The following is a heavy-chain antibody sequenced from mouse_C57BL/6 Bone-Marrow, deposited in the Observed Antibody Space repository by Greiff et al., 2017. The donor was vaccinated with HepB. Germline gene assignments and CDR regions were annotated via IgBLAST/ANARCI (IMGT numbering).Heavy chain of an antibody. CDR3: TTNYDFWFAY. CDR2: IDPENGDT. V-gene: IGHV14-4*01. J-gene: IGHJ3*01. Sequence: EVQLQQSGAELVRPGASVKLSCTASGFNIKDDYMHWVKQRPEQGLEWIGWIDPENGDTEYASKFQGKATITADTSSNTAYLQLSSLTSEDTAVYYCTTNYDFWFAYWGQGTLVTVSA. CDR1: GFNIKDDY. D-gene: IGHD2-4*01.